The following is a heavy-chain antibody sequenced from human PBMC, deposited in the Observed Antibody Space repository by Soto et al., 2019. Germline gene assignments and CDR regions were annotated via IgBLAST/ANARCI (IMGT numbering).Heavy chain of an antibody. V-gene: IGHV3-74*01. D-gene: IGHD1-1*01. CDR1: GFTFTTYW. J-gene: IGHJ4*02. CDR3: TRGPRASSTGTGAH. CDR2: INGDGSST. Sequence: GSLRLSCAASGFTFTTYWMQWVRQVPGKGLAWVSRINGDGSSTTYADSVKGRFTISRDNAKNTLYLQMNSLRAEDTAVYYCTRGPRASSTGTGAHWGQGTLVTVSS.